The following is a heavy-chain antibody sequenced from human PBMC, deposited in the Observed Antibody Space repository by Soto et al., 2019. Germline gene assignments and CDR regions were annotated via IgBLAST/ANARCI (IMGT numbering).Heavy chain of an antibody. V-gene: IGHV4-39*01. D-gene: IGHD3-16*02. Sequence: QLQLQESGPGLVKPSETLSLTCTVSGGSISSSTYYLGWLRQPPGRGLEWIASFFIGGNTYYNPSLISRVPISVDTSKIEFSLKLSSVTAADPAVYFCARRHGIVIDAYYWGQGILVTVSS. CDR1: GGSISSSTYY. CDR3: ARRHGIVIDAYY. J-gene: IGHJ4*02. CDR2: FFIGGNT.